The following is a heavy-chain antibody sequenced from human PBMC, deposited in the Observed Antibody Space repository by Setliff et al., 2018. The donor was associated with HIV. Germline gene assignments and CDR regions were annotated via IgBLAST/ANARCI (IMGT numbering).Heavy chain of an antibody. CDR1: GGSISSGDYY. J-gene: IGHJ6*02. CDR2: IQHSGRT. CDR3: AREDYYYYGMDV. V-gene: IGHV4-39*07. Sequence: PSETLSLTCTVSGGSISSGDYYWSWIRQPPGKGLEWIGEIQHSGRTNYNPSLKSRVTTSVDTSKNQFSLRLSSVTAADTAVYYCAREDYYYYGMDVWGQGTTVTVSS.